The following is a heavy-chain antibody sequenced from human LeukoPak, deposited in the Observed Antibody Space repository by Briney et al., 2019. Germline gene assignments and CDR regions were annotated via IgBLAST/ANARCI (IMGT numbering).Heavy chain of an antibody. Sequence: GGSLRLSCAASGFTFSSYAMSWVRQAPGKGLEWVSAISGSGGSTYYADSVKGRFTISRDNSKNTLCLQMNSLRAEDTAVYYCARDSYDSSGLFDYWGQGTLVTVSS. D-gene: IGHD3-22*01. J-gene: IGHJ4*02. V-gene: IGHV3-23*01. CDR1: GFTFSSYA. CDR2: ISGSGGST. CDR3: ARDSYDSSGLFDY.